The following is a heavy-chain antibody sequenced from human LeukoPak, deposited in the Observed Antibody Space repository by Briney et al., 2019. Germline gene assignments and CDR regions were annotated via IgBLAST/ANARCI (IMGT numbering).Heavy chain of an antibody. CDR2: INHNGNVN. J-gene: IGHJ6*02. V-gene: IGHV3-7*03. D-gene: IGHD3-16*01. Sequence: GRSLRLSCAASGFTFSSYGMHWARQAPGKGLEWVASINHNGNVNYYVDSVKGRFTISRDNAKNSLYLQMSNLRAEDTAVYFCARGGGLDVWGQGATVTVSS. CDR1: GFTFSSYG. CDR3: ARGGGLDV.